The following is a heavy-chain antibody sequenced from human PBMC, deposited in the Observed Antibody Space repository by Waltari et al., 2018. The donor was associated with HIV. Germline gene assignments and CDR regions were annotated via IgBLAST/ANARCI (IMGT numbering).Heavy chain of an antibody. CDR2: VNHSGKT. CDR3: AREKSRASKWYGIYYFDA. D-gene: IGHD2-15*01. CDR1: GGSFSGYY. V-gene: IGHV4-34*02. J-gene: IGHJ4*02. Sequence: QVQLQQWGAGLLKTSENLSLTCAVYGGSFSGYYWTWIRQDPGKGLEWIGEVNHSGKTNYNPSLKSRVTLSVDTSKNQFSLKMISVTGADTAVYYCAREKSRASKWYGIYYFDAWGQGTLVSVPS.